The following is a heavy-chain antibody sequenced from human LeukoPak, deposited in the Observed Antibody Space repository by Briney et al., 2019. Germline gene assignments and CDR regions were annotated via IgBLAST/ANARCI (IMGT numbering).Heavy chain of an antibody. V-gene: IGHV3-30-3*01. CDR1: GFTFSSYA. J-gene: IGHJ4*02. Sequence: GGSLRLSCAASGFTFSSYAMQWVRQAPGKGLEWVAVISYDGSNKYYADSVKGRFTISRDNSKNTLYLQMNSLRAEDTAVYYCARVVVAATTPDYWGQGTLVTVSS. D-gene: IGHD2-15*01. CDR2: ISYDGSNK. CDR3: ARVVVAATTPDY.